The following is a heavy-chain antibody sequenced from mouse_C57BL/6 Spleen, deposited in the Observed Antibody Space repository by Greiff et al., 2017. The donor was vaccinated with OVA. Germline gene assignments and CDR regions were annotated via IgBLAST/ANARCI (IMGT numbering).Heavy chain of an antibody. Sequence: EVMLVESGGGLVKPGGSLKLSCAASGFTFSDYGMHWVRQAPEKGLEWVAYISSGSSTIYYADTVKGRFTISRDNAKNTLFLQMTSLRSEDTAMYYCARFWFAYWGQGTLVTVSA. CDR2: ISSGSSTI. V-gene: IGHV5-17*01. CDR1: GFTFSDYG. CDR3: ARFWFAY. J-gene: IGHJ3*01.